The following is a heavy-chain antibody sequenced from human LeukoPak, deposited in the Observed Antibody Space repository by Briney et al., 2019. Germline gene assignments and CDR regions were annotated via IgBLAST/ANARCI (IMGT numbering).Heavy chain of an antibody. V-gene: IGHV3-48*03. CDR2: ISSSGTPI. J-gene: IGHJ4*02. Sequence: GGSLRLSCAASGFTFSSSEMNWVRQAPGKGLEWVSYISSSGTPIHYADSVKGRFTISRDNAKNSLFLQMNSLRAEDTAVYYCAREKTACGGDCYDSWGQGTLVTVSS. CDR1: GFTFSSSE. CDR3: AREKTACGGDCYDS. D-gene: IGHD2-21*01.